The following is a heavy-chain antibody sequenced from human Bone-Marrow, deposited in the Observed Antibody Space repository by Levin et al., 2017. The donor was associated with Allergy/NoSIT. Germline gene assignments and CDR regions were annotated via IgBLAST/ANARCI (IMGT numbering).Heavy chain of an antibody. J-gene: IGHJ4*02. CDR2: IYPGDSDT. V-gene: IGHV5-51*01. D-gene: IGHD2-21*02. CDR3: AGHPPPRPPLYCGGDCYPVEDFYY. CDR1: GYSFTSYW. Sequence: GESLKISCKGSGYSFTSYWIGWVRQMPGKGLEWMGIIYPGDSDTRYSPSFQGQVTISADKSISTAYLQWSSLKASDTAMYYCAGHPPPRPPLYCGGDCYPVEDFYYWGQGTLVTVSS.